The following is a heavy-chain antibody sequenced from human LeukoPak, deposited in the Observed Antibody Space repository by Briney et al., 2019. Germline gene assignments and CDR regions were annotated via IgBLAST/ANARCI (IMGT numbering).Heavy chain of an antibody. J-gene: IGHJ6*03. CDR3: ARDNWNYGETTRYYYMDV. CDR2: ISSSGSTI. V-gene: IGHV3-48*01. Sequence: LGGSLRPSCAASGFTFVSYSMNWVRQAPGKGLEWVSYISSSGSTIYYADSVKGRFTISRDNAKNSLYLQMNSLRAEDTAVYYCARDNWNYGETTRYYYMDVWGKGTTVTVSS. D-gene: IGHD1-7*01. CDR1: GFTFVSYS.